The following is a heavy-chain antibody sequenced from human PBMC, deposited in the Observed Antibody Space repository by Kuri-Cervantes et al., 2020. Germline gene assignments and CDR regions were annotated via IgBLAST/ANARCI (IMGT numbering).Heavy chain of an antibody. Sequence: GESLKISCAASGFTFSGYAMHWVRQAPGKGLEWVAVLSHDGSSIYYASSVKGRFTISRDNSKNTLYLQMNSLRVEDTAVYYCARANFWYGNYFDYWGQGTLVTVSS. CDR1: GFTFSGYA. CDR2: LSHDGSSI. J-gene: IGHJ4*02. CDR3: ARANFWYGNYFDY. V-gene: IGHV3-30*01. D-gene: IGHD6-13*01.